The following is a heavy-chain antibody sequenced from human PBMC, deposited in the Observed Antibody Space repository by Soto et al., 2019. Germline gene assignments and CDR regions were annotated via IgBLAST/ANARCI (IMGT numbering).Heavy chain of an antibody. Sequence: GSLRLSCAASGFTFSSYSMNWVRQAPGKGLEWVSSISSSSSYIYYADSVKGRFTISRDNAKNSLYLQMNSLRAEDTAVYYCARDSTPAVAGTFWFDPWGQGTLVTVSS. V-gene: IGHV3-21*01. CDR3: ARDSTPAVAGTFWFDP. J-gene: IGHJ5*02. CDR1: GFTFSSYS. CDR2: ISSSSSYI. D-gene: IGHD6-19*01.